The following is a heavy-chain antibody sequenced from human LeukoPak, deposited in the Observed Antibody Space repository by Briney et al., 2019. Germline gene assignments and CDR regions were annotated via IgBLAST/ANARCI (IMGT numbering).Heavy chain of an antibody. V-gene: IGHV1-8*01. CDR2: TNPNSGNT. J-gene: IGHJ4*02. CDR1: GYTFTSYD. CDR3: AGGLVGATFFDY. D-gene: IGHD1-26*01. Sequence: ASVKVSCKASGYTFTSYDINWVRQATGQGLEWMGWTNPNSGNTGYAQKFQGRVTMTRNTSISTAYMELSSLRSEDTAVYYCAGGLVGATFFDYWGQGTLVTVSS.